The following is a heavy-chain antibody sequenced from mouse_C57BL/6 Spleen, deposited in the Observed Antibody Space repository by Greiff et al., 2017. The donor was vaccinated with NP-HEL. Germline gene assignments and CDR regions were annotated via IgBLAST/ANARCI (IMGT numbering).Heavy chain of an antibody. J-gene: IGHJ2*01. CDR1: GYTFTSYT. CDR2: INPSSGYT. CDR3: ARSAAGLDYFDY. V-gene: IGHV1-4*01. D-gene: IGHD2-2*01. Sequence: VQLQQSGAELARPGASVKMSCKASGYTFTSYTMHWVKQRPGQGLEWIGYINPSSGYTKYNQKFKDKATLTADKSSSTAYMQLSSLTSEDSAVYYCARSAAGLDYFDYWGQGTTLTVSS.